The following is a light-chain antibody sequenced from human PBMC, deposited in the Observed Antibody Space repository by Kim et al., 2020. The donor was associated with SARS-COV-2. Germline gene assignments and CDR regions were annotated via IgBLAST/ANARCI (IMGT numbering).Light chain of an antibody. CDR1: QSISTY. CDR2: AAS. CDR3: QQSYSTPRT. Sequence: ASVGDRVTITCRASQSISTYLNWYQQKPGRAPNLLIYAASSLQSGVPSRFSGSGSGTNFTLTISSLQPEDFAIYYCQQSYSTPRTFGQGTKVDIK. V-gene: IGKV1-39*01. J-gene: IGKJ1*01.